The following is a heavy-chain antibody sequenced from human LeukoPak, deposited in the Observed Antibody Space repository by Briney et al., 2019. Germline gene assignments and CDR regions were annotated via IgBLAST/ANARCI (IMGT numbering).Heavy chain of an antibody. CDR1: GHTFTGYY. D-gene: IGHD2-8*02. J-gene: IGHJ3*02. V-gene: IGHV1-2*02. Sequence: GASVKVSCKASGHTFTGYYMHWVRQAPGQGLEWMGWINPNSGGTNYAQKFQGRVTMTRDTSISTAYMELSRLRSDDTAVYYCAKGIVPPGGGGDAFDIWGQGTMVTVSS. CDR3: AKGIVPPGGGGDAFDI. CDR2: INPNSGGT.